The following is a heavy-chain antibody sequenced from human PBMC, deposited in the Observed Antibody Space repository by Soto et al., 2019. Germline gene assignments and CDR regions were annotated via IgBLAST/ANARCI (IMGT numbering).Heavy chain of an antibody. CDR2: IIPIFGTT. CDR3: ARLSTEKTNFDY. CDR1: GGTFSSYA. Sequence: QVQLVQSGAEVKKPGSSVKVSCKASGGTFSSYAISWVRQAPGQGLEWMGGIIPIFGTTNYAQKYQGRVTITADESTSTAYMELSSLRSEDTAVYYCARLSTEKTNFDYWGQGTLVTVSS. J-gene: IGHJ4*02. V-gene: IGHV1-69*01.